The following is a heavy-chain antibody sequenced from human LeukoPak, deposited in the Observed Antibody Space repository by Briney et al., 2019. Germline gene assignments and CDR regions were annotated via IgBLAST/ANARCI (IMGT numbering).Heavy chain of an antibody. CDR1: GGSISSYY. J-gene: IGHJ4*02. V-gene: IGHV4-59*08. CDR3: ARRGGYSGYEQV. Sequence: SETLSLTCTVSGGSISSYYWSWIRQPPGQGLEWIGYIYSSGNTNYNPSLKSRVAISVDTSKNQFSLNLSSVTAADTAVYYCARRGGYSGYEQVWGQGTLVTVSS. CDR2: IYSSGNT. D-gene: IGHD5-12*01.